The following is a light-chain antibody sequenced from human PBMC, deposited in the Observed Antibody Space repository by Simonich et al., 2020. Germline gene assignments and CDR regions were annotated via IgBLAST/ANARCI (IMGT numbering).Light chain of an antibody. CDR1: QSVSSN. V-gene: IGKV3-15*01. CDR2: GAC. Sequence: EIVMTQSPATLSVSPGERATLSCRTRQSVSSNLAWYQQKPGQAPRLLRYGACTRATAIPARFSGSGSGTEFTLTISTMQSEDFAVYYCQQYNIWPPLTFGGGTKVEIK. CDR3: QQYNIWPPLT. J-gene: IGKJ4*01.